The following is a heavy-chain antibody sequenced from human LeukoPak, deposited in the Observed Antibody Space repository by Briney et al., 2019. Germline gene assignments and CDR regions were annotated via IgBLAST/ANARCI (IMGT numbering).Heavy chain of an antibody. D-gene: IGHD3-10*01. CDR1: GYTFTGYY. CDR3: ARGSPIRTMVRGVIGNWFDP. Sequence: ASVKVSCKASGYTFTGYYMHWVRQAPGQGLEWMGWISAYNGNTNYAQKLQGRVTMTTDTSTSTAYMELRSLRSDDTAVYYCARGSPIRTMVRGVIGNWFDPWGQGTLVTVSS. V-gene: IGHV1-18*04. J-gene: IGHJ5*02. CDR2: ISAYNGNT.